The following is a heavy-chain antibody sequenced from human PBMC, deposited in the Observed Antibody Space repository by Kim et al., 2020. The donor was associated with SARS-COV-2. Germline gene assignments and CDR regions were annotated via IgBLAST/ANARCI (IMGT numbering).Heavy chain of an antibody. CDR3: ARDQLEWYQLLLSGYYYYGMDV. Sequence: ASVKVSCKASGYTFTSYGISWVRQAPGQGLEWMGWISAYNGNTNYAQKLQGRVTMTTDTSTSTAYMELRSLRSDDTAVYYCARDQLEWYQLLLSGYYYYGMDVWGQGTTVTVSS. D-gene: IGHD2-2*01. J-gene: IGHJ6*02. CDR2: ISAYNGNT. V-gene: IGHV1-18*01. CDR1: GYTFTSYG.